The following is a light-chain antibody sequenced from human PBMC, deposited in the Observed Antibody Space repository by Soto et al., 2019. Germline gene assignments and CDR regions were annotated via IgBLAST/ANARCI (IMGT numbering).Light chain of an antibody. J-gene: IGKJ1*01. CDR3: QQYSNYSPWT. CDR2: DAS. V-gene: IGKV1-5*01. CDR1: QTISNW. Sequence: IQMTQSPSTLSACVGDRVTITCRASQTISNWLAWYQQKPGKAPKLLIYDASSLQSGVPSRFSGSGSGTEFTLTISSLQPDDFATYYCQQYSNYSPWTFGQGTKVEIK.